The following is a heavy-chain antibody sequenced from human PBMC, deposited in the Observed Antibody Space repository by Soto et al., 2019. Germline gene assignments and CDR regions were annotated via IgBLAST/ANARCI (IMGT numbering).Heavy chain of an antibody. D-gene: IGHD5-18*01. Sequence: QVQLVQSGAEVKKPGASVKVSCKASGYTFTSYAMHWVRQAPGQRLEWMGWINAGNGNTKYSQKFQGRVTITRDTSASTAYMELSSLRSEDTAVYYCARGGGYSYVFEPDYFDYWGQGTLVTVSS. J-gene: IGHJ4*02. CDR1: GYTFTSYA. CDR3: ARGGGYSYVFEPDYFDY. CDR2: INAGNGNT. V-gene: IGHV1-3*01.